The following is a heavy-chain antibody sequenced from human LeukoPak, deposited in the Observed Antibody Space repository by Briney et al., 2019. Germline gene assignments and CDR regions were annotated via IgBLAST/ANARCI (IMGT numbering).Heavy chain of an antibody. CDR1: GYTLTELS. CDR2: FDPEDGET. CDR3: ATEPRITGTKYYYYYGMDG. D-gene: IGHD1-20*01. J-gene: IGHJ6*02. V-gene: IGHV1-24*01. Sequence: ASVKVSCKVSGYTLTELSMHWVRQAPGKGLEWMGGFDPEDGETIYAQKFQGRVTMTEDTSTDTAYMELSSLRSEDTAVYYCATEPRITGTKYYYYYGMDGLGQGTTVTGSS.